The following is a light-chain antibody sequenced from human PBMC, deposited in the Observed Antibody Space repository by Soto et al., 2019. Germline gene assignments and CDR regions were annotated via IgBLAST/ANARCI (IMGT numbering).Light chain of an antibody. CDR1: QSISSY. J-gene: IGKJ1*01. V-gene: IGKV1-39*01. CDR2: AAS. CDR3: QQSYSTLPA. Sequence: DIQMTQSPSSLSASVGDRVTITCRASQSISSYLNWYQQKPGKAPKVLIYAASSLQSGVPSRFSGSGSGTDFTLTISSLQPEDFATYYCQQSYSTLPAFGKGTKVEIK.